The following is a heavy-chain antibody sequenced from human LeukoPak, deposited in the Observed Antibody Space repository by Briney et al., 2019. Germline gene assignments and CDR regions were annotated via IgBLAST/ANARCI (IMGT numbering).Heavy chain of an antibody. Sequence: ASVKVSCKASGNTFTSYDINWVRPATGQGLEWMGWMNPNSGNTGYAQKFQGRVTMTRNTSISTAYMELSSLRSEDTAMYYCARDPRLQKNPFDYWGQGTLVTVTS. CDR2: MNPNSGNT. V-gene: IGHV1-8*01. D-gene: IGHD6-25*01. CDR1: GNTFTSYD. CDR3: ARDPRLQKNPFDY. J-gene: IGHJ4*02.